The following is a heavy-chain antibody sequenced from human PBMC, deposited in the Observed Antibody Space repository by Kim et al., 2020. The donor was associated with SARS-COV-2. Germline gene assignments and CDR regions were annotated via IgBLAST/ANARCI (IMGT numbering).Heavy chain of an antibody. CDR3: ARDWGAMGPSGGDY. CDR1: GYTFTSYA. D-gene: IGHD3-16*01. CDR2: INAGNGNT. Sequence: ASVKVSCKASGYTFTSYAMHWVRQAPGQRLEWMGWINAGNGNTKYSQKFQGRVTITRDTSASTAYMELSSLRSEDTAVYYCARDWGAMGPSGGDYWGQGTLVTVSS. J-gene: IGHJ4*02. V-gene: IGHV1-3*01.